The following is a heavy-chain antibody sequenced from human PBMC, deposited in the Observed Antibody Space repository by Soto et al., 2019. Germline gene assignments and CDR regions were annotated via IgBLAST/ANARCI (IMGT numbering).Heavy chain of an antibody. CDR3: AKDRGTTVPTAGFDY. CDR1: GFTFDDYA. D-gene: IGHD4-17*01. J-gene: IGHJ4*02. V-gene: IGHV3-9*01. Sequence: EVQLVESGGGLVQPGRSLRLSCAASGFTFDDYAMHWVRQAPGKGLEWVSGISWNSGSIGYADSVKGRFTISRDNAKTSLYLQMNSLRAEDTALYYCAKDRGTTVPTAGFDYWGQGTLVTVSS. CDR2: ISWNSGSI.